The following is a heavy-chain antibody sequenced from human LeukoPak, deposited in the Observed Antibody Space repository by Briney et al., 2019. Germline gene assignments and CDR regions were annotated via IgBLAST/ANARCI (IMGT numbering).Heavy chain of an antibody. CDR3: ASFRPGYYYYMDV. CDR1: GGTFSSYA. Sequence: GSSVKVSCKASGGTFSSYAISWVRQAPGQGLEWMGGIIPIFGTANYAQKFQGRVTITVDESTGTAYMEQSSLRSEDTAVYYCASFRPGYYYYMDVWGKGTTVTVSS. J-gene: IGHJ6*03. CDR2: IIPIFGTA. D-gene: IGHD6-6*01. V-gene: IGHV1-69*01.